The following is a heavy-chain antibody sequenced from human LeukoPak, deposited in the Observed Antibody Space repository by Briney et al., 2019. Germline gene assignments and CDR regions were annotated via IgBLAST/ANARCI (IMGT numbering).Heavy chain of an antibody. V-gene: IGHV3-49*04. D-gene: IGHD3-10*01. CDR3: TRDRSLWSKLDY. CDR1: GFTFGDYA. Sequence: GGSLRLSCTASGFTFGDYAMSWVRQAPGKGLEWVGFIRSKAYGGTTEYAASVKGRFTISRDDSKSIAYLQMNSLKTEDTAVYYCTRDRSLWSKLDYWGQGTLVTVSS. CDR2: IRSKAYGGTT. J-gene: IGHJ4*02.